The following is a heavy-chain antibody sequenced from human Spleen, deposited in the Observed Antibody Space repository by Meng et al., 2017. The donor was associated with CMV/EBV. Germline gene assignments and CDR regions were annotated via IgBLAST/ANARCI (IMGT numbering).Heavy chain of an antibody. Sequence: GGSLRLSCAASGFTFSDYYMSWIRQAPGKGLEWVSYISSSGSTIYYADSVKGRFTISRDNAKNSLYLQMNSLRAEDTAVYYCARDREPNYDFWSGSVESDYWGQGTLVTVSS. CDR3: ARDREPNYDFWSGSVESDY. J-gene: IGHJ4*02. V-gene: IGHV3-11*04. CDR1: GFTFSDYY. D-gene: IGHD3-3*01. CDR2: ISSSGSTI.